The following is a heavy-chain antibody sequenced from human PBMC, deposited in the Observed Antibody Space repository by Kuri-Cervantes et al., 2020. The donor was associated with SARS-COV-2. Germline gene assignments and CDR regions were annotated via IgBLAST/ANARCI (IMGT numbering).Heavy chain of an antibody. V-gene: IGHV4-34*01. CDR3: ARATYYYDSSGYYSDY. Sequence: ESLKISCAVYGGSFSGYYWSWIRQPPGKGLEWIGEINHSGSTNCNPSLKSRVTISVDTSKDQFSLKLSSVTAADTAVYYCARATYYYDSSGYYSDYWGQGTLVTVSS. CDR1: GGSFSGYY. CDR2: INHSGST. J-gene: IGHJ4*02. D-gene: IGHD3-22*01.